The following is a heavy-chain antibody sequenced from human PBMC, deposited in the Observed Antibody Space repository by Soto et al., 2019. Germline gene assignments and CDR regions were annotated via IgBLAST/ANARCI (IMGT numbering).Heavy chain of an antibody. J-gene: IGHJ3*02. D-gene: IGHD3-3*01. CDR3: ARGGGVGVAGSAAFDM. Sequence: QLHLVQSGAVVKKPGASVTVSCSASGYPVTAYYMHWVRQAPGRGLEWMGGINPATGAAKYTQTFQGRATMTRDTSTSTVFTELIGLTSEDPAVFYCARGGGVGVAGSAAFDMWGQGTLVTVSS. V-gene: IGHV1-2*02. CDR2: INPATGAA. CDR1: GYPVTAYY.